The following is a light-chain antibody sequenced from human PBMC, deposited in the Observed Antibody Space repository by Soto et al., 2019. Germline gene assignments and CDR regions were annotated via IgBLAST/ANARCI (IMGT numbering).Light chain of an antibody. CDR2: STS. V-gene: IGKV1-39*01. J-gene: IGKJ4*01. CDR1: QSISKY. CDR3: QQSYSTPLT. Sequence: DIPMTQSPSSLSASVGDRVAIACRASQSISKYSNWYQQKPGEAPRLLISSTSNLQSGVPSRFRGSGSGTDFTLTIIGLQPEDFATYYCQQSYSTPLTFGGGTRVEMK.